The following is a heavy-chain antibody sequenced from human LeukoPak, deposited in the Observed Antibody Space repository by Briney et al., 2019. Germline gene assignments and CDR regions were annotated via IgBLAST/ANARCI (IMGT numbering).Heavy chain of an antibody. CDR2: ISSSSSYI. CDR3: ARDSSELWQEYYFDY. Sequence: GGSLRLSCAASGFTFSSYSMNWVRQAPGKGLEWVSSISSSSSYIYYADSVKGRFTISRDNAKNSLYLQMNSLRAEDTAVYYCARDSSELWQEYYFDYWGQGTLVTVSS. V-gene: IGHV3-21*01. CDR1: GFTFSSYS. J-gene: IGHJ4*02. D-gene: IGHD5-18*01.